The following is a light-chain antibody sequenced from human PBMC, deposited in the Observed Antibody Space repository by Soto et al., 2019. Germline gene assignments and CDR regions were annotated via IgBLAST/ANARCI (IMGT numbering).Light chain of an antibody. CDR3: QQANSFPFT. Sequence: IQKTQAPASVYASVGDRVTITCRASQGISSWLGWYQQKPGKATKLLIYAASSLQSGVPSRFSGSASGTDFTLTISSLQPEDFATYYCQQANSFPFTFGGGTKVEI. CDR1: QGISSW. J-gene: IGKJ4*01. CDR2: AAS. V-gene: IGKV1-12*01.